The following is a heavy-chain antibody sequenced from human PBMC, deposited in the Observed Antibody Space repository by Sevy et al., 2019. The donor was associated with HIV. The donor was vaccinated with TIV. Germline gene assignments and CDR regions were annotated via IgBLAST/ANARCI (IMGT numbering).Heavy chain of an antibody. CDR3: ARTDIVATIDYYYYGMDV. CDR1: GFTFSSYS. CDR2: ISSSSSTI. D-gene: IGHD5-12*01. J-gene: IGHJ6*02. Sequence: GGSLRLSCAASGFTFSSYSMNWVRQAPGKGVEWVSYISSSSSTIYYADSVKGRFTISRDNAKNSLYLQMNSLRDEDTAVYYCARTDIVATIDYYYYGMDVWGQGTTVTVSS. V-gene: IGHV3-48*02.